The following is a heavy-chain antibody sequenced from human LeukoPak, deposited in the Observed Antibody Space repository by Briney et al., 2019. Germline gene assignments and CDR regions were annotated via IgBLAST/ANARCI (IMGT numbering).Heavy chain of an antibody. V-gene: IGHV3-21*01. CDR2: ISSSSSYI. J-gene: IGHJ4*02. CDR1: GFTFSSYN. Sequence: GGSLRLSCAASGFTFSSYNMNWVRQAPGKGLEWVSSISSSSSYIYYADSVKGRFTISRDNAKNSLYLQMNSLRAEDTAVYYCARVEVTMVRGAYDYWGQGTLVTVSS. CDR3: ARVEVTMVRGAYDY. D-gene: IGHD3-10*01.